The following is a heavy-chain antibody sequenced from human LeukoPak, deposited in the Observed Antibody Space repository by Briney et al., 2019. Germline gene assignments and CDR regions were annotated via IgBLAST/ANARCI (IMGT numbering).Heavy chain of an antibody. CDR1: GGSISSHY. CDR3: ARINSGWYFDY. CDR2: IYYSGNT. D-gene: IGHD6-19*01. J-gene: IGHJ4*02. V-gene: IGHV4-59*11. Sequence: PSETLSLTCIVSGGSISSHYWTWIRQPPGKGLEYIGYIYYSGNTNYNPSLKSRVTISVDRSKNQFSLKLTSVTAEDTAAYYCARINSGWYFDYWGQGTLVTASS.